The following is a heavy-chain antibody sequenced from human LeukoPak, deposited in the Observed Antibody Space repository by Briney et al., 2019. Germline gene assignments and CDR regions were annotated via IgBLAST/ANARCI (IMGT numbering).Heavy chain of an antibody. CDR1: GGTFSSYA. J-gene: IGHJ4*02. CDR2: ISGNNGDT. D-gene: IGHD3-22*01. Sequence: ASVKVSCKACGGTFSSYAISWVRQAPGQGLEWMGWISGNNGDTNYAQKFQGRVTMTTDTSTSTAYMELRSLRSDDTAVYYCARPDYYDSSGYYGNKFDYWGQGTLVTVSS. V-gene: IGHV1-18*01. CDR3: ARPDYYDSSGYYGNKFDY.